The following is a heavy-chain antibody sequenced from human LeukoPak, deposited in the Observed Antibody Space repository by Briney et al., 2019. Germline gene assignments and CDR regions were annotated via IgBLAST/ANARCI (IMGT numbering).Heavy chain of an antibody. Sequence: GGSLRLFCAASGFIFGDYAMHWVRQAPGKGLEWVAAIAFDDTDRYYIDSVKGRFTISRDDSKNTLYPHMTSLRAEDTAVYYCTNSDDYGDYWGQGTLVTVSS. V-gene: IGHV3-30*04. CDR1: GFIFGDYA. CDR2: IAFDDTDR. J-gene: IGHJ4*02. CDR3: TNSDDYGDY.